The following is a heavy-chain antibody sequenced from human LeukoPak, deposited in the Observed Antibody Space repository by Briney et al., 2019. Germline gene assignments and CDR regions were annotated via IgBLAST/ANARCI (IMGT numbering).Heavy chain of an antibody. CDR1: GFTFDDFA. V-gene: IGHV3-9*01. D-gene: IGHD3-16*01. J-gene: IGHJ4*02. Sequence: GGSLRLSCAASGFTFDDFAMHWVRHAPGKGLEWVSGINWNSDNIAYADSVKGRFTISRDNIKNSLYLQMNSLTVEDTAFYYCXXXXXXXRXLGEISLPDIWGQGTLVIVSS. CDR3: XXXXXXXRXLGEISLPDI. CDR2: INWNSDNI.